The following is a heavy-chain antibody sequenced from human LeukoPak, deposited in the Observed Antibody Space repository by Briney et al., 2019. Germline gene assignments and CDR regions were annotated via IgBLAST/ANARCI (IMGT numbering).Heavy chain of an antibody. J-gene: IGHJ4*02. CDR2: INHSGST. CDR3: AGPYYYDSSGYLY. D-gene: IGHD3-22*01. V-gene: IGHV4-34*01. Sequence: PSETLSLTCAVYGGSFSGYYWSWIRQPPGKGLEWIGEINHSGSTNYNPSLKSRVTISVDTSKNQFSLKLSSVTAADTGVYYCAGPYYYDSSGYLYWGQGTLVTVSS. CDR1: GGSFSGYY.